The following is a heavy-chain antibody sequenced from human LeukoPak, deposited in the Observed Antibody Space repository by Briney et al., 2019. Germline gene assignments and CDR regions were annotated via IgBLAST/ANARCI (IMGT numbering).Heavy chain of an antibody. J-gene: IGHJ4*02. CDR3: ARDYGEGGYYFDY. CDR1: GFTFSSYW. D-gene: IGHD4-17*01. Sequence: GGSLRLSCAASGFTFSSYWMYWVRQAPGTGLVWVSRIDSDGSDTNYADSVKGRFTISRDNAKNTLYLQMNSLRAEDTAVYYCARDYGEGGYYFDYWGQGTLVTVSS. CDR2: IDSDGSDT. V-gene: IGHV3-74*01.